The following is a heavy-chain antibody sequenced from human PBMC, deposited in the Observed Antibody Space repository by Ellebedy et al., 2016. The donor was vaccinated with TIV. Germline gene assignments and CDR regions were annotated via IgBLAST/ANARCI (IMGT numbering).Heavy chain of an antibody. Sequence: ASVKVSCKASGYTFTSYGISWVRQAPGQGLEWMGWISAYNGNTNYAQKLQGRVTMTTDTSTSTAYMELSSLRSEDTAVYYCARVPIAVAGPSFDPWGQGTLVTVSS. CDR2: ISAYNGNT. CDR1: GYTFTSYG. V-gene: IGHV1-18*01. D-gene: IGHD6-19*01. CDR3: ARVPIAVAGPSFDP. J-gene: IGHJ5*02.